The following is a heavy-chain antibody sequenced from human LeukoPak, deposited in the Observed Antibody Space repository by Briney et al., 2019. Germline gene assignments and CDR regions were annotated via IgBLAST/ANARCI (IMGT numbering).Heavy chain of an antibody. CDR1: GGSISGYY. D-gene: IGHD3-10*01. V-gene: IGHV4-59*01. CDR3: ARGGGYFDY. J-gene: IGHJ4*02. CDR2: IYNSGSS. Sequence: SETLSLPCTVSGGSISGYYWTWIRQPPGKGLEWIGYIYNSGSSDYNPSLKSRVTISVDTSKNQLSLKLASVTAADTAVYYCARGGGYFDYWGQGTLVTVSS.